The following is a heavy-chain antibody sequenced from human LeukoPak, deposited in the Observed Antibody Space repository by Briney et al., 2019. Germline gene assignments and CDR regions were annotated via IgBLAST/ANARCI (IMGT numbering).Heavy chain of an antibody. CDR1: GFTFSSNW. Sequence: PGGSMRPSCAASGFTFSSNWMSWVSQAPGKGLEWVANIKQDGSEKHHVDSVKGRFTISRDNAKNSLYLQMNSLRAGDTAVYYCVRDISTGYTLGWFDPWGQGTLVTVSS. V-gene: IGHV3-7*04. CDR2: IKQDGSEK. CDR3: VRDISTGYTLGWFDP. D-gene: IGHD5-24*01. J-gene: IGHJ5*02.